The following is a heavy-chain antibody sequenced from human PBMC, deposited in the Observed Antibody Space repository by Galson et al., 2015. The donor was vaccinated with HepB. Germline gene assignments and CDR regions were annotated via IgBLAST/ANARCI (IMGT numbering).Heavy chain of an antibody. D-gene: IGHD2-21*01. CDR2: VSGYNGNT. V-gene: IGHV1-18*04. Sequence: SVKVSCKASGYTFTTYSLSWVRQAPGQGLEWMGWVSGYNGNTNYAQKFQDRVTMTTDTSTSTAYMELRSLRSDDTAVYYCARDYPLVGDYYYGMDVWGQGTTVTVSS. CDR1: GYTFTTYS. J-gene: IGHJ6*02. CDR3: ARDYPLVGDYYYGMDV.